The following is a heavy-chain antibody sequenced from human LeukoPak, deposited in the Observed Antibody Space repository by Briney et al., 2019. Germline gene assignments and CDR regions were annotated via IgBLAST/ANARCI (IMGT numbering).Heavy chain of an antibody. Sequence: ASVKVSCKASGYTFTSYGISWVRQAPGQGLEWMGWISAYNGNTNYAQKLQGRVTMTTDTSTSTDYMELRSLRSDDTAVYYCARAKLFSASGGVFDIWGQGTMVTVSS. CDR3: ARAKLFSASGGVFDI. CDR2: ISAYNGNT. V-gene: IGHV1-18*01. J-gene: IGHJ3*02. CDR1: GYTFTSYG. D-gene: IGHD3-10*01.